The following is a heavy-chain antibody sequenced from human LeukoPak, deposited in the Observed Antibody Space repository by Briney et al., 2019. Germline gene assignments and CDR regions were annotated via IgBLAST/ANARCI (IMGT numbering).Heavy chain of an antibody. Sequence: GASVKVSCKASGYTFTSYGINWVRQAPGQGLEWMGWISTYNGYTNYAQNLQGRVTMTTDTSASTVYLELRSLRSDDTAVYYCARTPPPTIVGAHYFDYWGQGTLVTVSS. CDR2: ISTYNGYT. J-gene: IGHJ4*02. D-gene: IGHD1-26*01. CDR3: ARTPPPTIVGAHYFDY. V-gene: IGHV1-18*01. CDR1: GYTFTSYG.